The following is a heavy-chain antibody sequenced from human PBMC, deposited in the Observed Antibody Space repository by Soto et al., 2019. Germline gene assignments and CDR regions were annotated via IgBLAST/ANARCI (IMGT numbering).Heavy chain of an antibody. D-gene: IGHD2-15*01. CDR3: ARAYSDAFDI. V-gene: IGHV3-11*01. CDR2: ISSSGTGI. Sequence: GGSLRLSCAASGFTFRDYYMTWIRQAPGKGLEWVSYISSSGTGIYYPDSVKGRFTISRDNAKNSLYLQMSSLRAEDTAMYYCARAYSDAFDIWGRGTMVTVSS. J-gene: IGHJ3*02. CDR1: GFTFRDYY.